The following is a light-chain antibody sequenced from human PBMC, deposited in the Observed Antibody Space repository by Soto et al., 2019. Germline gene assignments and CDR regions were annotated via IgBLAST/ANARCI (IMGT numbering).Light chain of an antibody. Sequence: DIQMTQSPSTLSASVGDRVTITCRASQSISSWLAWYQQKPGKAPKRLLYKASSLESGVPSRFSGSGSGTEFTLTISSLQPDDFATYYCQQYNSYSSTFGQGTKVEIK. J-gene: IGKJ1*01. CDR2: KAS. CDR3: QQYNSYSST. CDR1: QSISSW. V-gene: IGKV1-5*03.